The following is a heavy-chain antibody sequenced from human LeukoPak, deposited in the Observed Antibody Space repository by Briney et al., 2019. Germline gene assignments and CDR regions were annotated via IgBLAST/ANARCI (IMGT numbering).Heavy chain of an antibody. V-gene: IGHV3-30*03. CDR3: ARDKDDFWSGMGGY. D-gene: IGHD3-3*01. CDR2: ISYDGSNK. Sequence: PGGSLRLSCAASGFAFSSYGMSWVRQAPGKGLEWVAVISYDGSNKYYADSVKGRFTISRDNSKNTLYLQMNSLRAEDTAVYYCARDKDDFWSGMGGYWGQGTLVTVSS. CDR1: GFAFSSYG. J-gene: IGHJ4*02.